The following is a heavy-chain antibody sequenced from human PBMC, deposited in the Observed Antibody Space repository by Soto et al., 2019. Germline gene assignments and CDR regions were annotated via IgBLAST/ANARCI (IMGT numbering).Heavy chain of an antibody. J-gene: IGHJ4*02. V-gene: IGHV3-30*18. D-gene: IGHD1-7*01. CDR3: VKDVGSELRVLGH. CDR1: GFNFRSSA. Sequence: QVQLVESGGGVVQPGRSLRLSCAASGFNFRSSAIHWVRQAPGKGLEWVAVVSFDGTNKYYADSVKGRFTISRDNSKNTLYLQMNSLTAEDTAFYYCVKDVGSELRVLGHWGQGTLVTVSS. CDR2: VSFDGTNK.